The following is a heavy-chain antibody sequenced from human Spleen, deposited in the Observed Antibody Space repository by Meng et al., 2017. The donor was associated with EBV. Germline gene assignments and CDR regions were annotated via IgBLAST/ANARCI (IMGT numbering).Heavy chain of an antibody. J-gene: IGHJ4*02. CDR2: INHSGNT. V-gene: IGHV4-34*01. D-gene: IGHD2-8*02. Sequence: QVQSQQSGAGLLXPXXTLSLTCDVYGGPFDGYSWIWIRQPPEKGLEWIGEINHSGNTNYNPSLKSRVTISVDTSKRQFSLNLRSMTAADTAVYYCATWWGKGYYWGQETLVTVSS. CDR1: GGPFDGYS. CDR3: ATWWGKGYY.